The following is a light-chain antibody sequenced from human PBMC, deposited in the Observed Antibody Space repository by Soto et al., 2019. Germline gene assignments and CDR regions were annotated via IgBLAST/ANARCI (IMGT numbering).Light chain of an antibody. CDR3: QHFGTSPRWT. CDR2: AAS. Sequence: EIVLTQSPGSLSLSPGERATLSCRASQTVASSSLAWYQQRPGQAPRLLLYAASRRATGIPDRFSGSGSETDFTLTISRLEPEDFAVYDCQHFGTSPRWTFGRGTRVEV. CDR1: QTVASSS. V-gene: IGKV3-20*01. J-gene: IGKJ1*01.